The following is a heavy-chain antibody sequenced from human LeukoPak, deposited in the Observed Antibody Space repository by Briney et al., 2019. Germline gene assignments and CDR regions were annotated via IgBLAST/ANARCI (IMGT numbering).Heavy chain of an antibody. Sequence: PGGSLRLSCAASGFTFSSFGIHWVRQAPGKGLEWVAVISYDGSNKYYADSVKGRFTISRDNSKNTLYLQMNSLRAEDTAVYYCAREFLEWLTYYYYGMDVWGQGTTVTVSS. J-gene: IGHJ6*02. D-gene: IGHD3-3*01. CDR3: AREFLEWLTYYYYGMDV. CDR2: ISYDGSNK. V-gene: IGHV3-30*03. CDR1: GFTFSSFG.